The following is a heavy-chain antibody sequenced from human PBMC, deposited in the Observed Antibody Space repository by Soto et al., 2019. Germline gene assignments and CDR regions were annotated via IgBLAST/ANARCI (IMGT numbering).Heavy chain of an antibody. CDR2: ISAQNGFT. CDR1: GYTFSTSD. Sequence: ASVKVSCKASGYTFSTSDITWVRQVPGQGLEWMGWISAQNGFTSYAKKFQGRVTMTTTTSTSTVYMELRSLRSDDTAVYYCARGVELNHWGQGTQVTVSS. D-gene: IGHD1-7*01. CDR3: ARGVELNH. V-gene: IGHV1-18*01. J-gene: IGHJ5*02.